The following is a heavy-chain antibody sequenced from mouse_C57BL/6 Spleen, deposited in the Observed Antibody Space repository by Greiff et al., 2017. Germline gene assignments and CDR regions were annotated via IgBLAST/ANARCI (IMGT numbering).Heavy chain of an antibody. D-gene: IGHD1-1*01. V-gene: IGHV1-69*01. J-gene: IGHJ2*01. CDR3: ARGTTVVEGYYFDY. CDR1: GYTFTSYW. CDR2: IDPSDSYT. Sequence: QVQLQQPGAELVMPGASVKLSCKASGYTFTSYWMHWVKQRLGQGLEWIGEIDPSDSYTNYNQKFKGKSTLTVDKSSSTAYMQLSSLTSEDSAVYYCARGTTVVEGYYFDYWGQGTTLTVSS.